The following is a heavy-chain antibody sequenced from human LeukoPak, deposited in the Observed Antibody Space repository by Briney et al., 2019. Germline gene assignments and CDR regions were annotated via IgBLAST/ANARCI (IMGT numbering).Heavy chain of an antibody. V-gene: IGHV4-4*02. CDR2: VSLAGQT. D-gene: IGHD7-27*01. J-gene: IGHJ4*02. CDR3: SKVTGAFCPFGD. CDR1: GRSISNTNW. Sequence: SETLSLTCDVSGRSISNTNWWCWVRQPPGQGLEWIGEVSLAGQTNYNPSLNGRVTMSLDESSNQLSLKLTTVTAADTAPKYCSKVTGAFCPFGDWGQGTLVIVPS.